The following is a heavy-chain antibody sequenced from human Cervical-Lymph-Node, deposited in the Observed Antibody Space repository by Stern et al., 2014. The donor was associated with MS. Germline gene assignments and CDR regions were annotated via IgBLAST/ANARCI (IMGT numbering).Heavy chain of an antibody. CDR2: IYPGDSET. J-gene: IGHJ4*02. CDR1: GYKFSIYW. Sequence: VQLVQSGAELIRPGESLKISCKGSGYKFSIYWIAWVRQLPGKGLEWMGIIYPGDSETRYSPSFQGQVTMSDDKTNSTVYLLWSSLNASDTAMYFCARQTTAWASDVWGQGTLVTVSS. V-gene: IGHV5-51*01. CDR3: ARQTTAWASDV. D-gene: IGHD1-14*01.